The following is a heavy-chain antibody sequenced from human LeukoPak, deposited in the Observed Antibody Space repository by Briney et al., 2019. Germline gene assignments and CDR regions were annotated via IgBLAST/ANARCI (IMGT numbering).Heavy chain of an antibody. D-gene: IGHD2-15*01. Sequence: SETLSLTCTVSGGSFSSYYWNWIRQPPGKGLEWMGYIYYSGSTNCNPSIKSRVTISVDTSKNQFSLKLSSVTSADTAVYYCARVDCSGGSCYSFDYWGQGTLVTVSS. CDR1: GGSFSSYY. V-gene: IGHV4-59*01. CDR2: IYYSGST. CDR3: ARVDCSGGSCYSFDY. J-gene: IGHJ4*02.